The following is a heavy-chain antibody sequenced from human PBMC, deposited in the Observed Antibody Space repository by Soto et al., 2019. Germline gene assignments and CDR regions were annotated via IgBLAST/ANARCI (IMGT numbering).Heavy chain of an antibody. V-gene: IGHV3-21*01. CDR1: GFTFISYS. CDR3: ARDRSSPTWFDP. D-gene: IGHD6-13*01. CDR2: ISSSSSYI. Sequence: WGSLRLSCAASGFTFISYSISCVRQAPGKGLEWVSSISSSSSYIYYADSVKGRFTISRDNAKNSLYLQMNSLRAEDTAVYYCARDRSSPTWFDPWGQGTLVTVSS. J-gene: IGHJ5*02.